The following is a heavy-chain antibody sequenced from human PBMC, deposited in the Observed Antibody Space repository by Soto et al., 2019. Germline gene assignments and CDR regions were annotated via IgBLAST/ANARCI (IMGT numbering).Heavy chain of an antibody. V-gene: IGHV3-30*18. CDR3: AKEYCGGHCSSDYFDY. CDR1: GCTCSSYA. D-gene: IGHD2-21*01. J-gene: IGHJ4*02. CDR2: ISRDGSVR. Sequence: PGGSLRLSCAASGCTCSSYAIHWVRQAPGNGLEWVAVISRDGSVRYYADSVKGRFTISRDNSKNTLYLQVNNLRPEDTAVYYCAKEYCGGHCSSDYFDYWGQGTLVTVSS.